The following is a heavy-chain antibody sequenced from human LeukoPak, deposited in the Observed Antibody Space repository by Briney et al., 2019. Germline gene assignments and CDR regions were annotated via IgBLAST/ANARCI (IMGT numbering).Heavy chain of an antibody. Sequence: PGGSLRLSCAASGFTFSNHAMHWVRQAPGKGLEWVAVISHDGGYKYYADSVKGRFTISRDNAKNSLYLQMNSLRAEDTAVYYCARAHYDFWSGQRNNWFDLWGQGTLVTVSS. D-gene: IGHD3-3*01. CDR1: GFTFSNHA. V-gene: IGHV3-30*04. CDR3: ARAHYDFWSGQRNNWFDL. J-gene: IGHJ5*02. CDR2: ISHDGGYK.